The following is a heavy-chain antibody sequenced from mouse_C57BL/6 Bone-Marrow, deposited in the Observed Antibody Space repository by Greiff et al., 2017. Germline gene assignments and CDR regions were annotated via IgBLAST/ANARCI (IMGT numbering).Heavy chain of an antibody. Sequence: QVQLQQPGAELVKPGASVKMSCKASGYTFTSYWITWVKQRPGQGLEWIGDIYPGSGSTNYNEKFKGKATLTVASSSSTAYMQLSSLTSEDSAVYYCARPYYSNYWYYDVWGTGTTVTVSS. CDR1: GYTFTSYW. D-gene: IGHD2-5*01. V-gene: IGHV1-55*01. J-gene: IGHJ1*03. CDR3: ARPYYSNYWYYDV. CDR2: IYPGSGST.